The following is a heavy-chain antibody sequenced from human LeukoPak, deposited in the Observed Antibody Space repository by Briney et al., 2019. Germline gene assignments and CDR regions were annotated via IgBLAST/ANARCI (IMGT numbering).Heavy chain of an antibody. J-gene: IGHJ4*02. Sequence: GGSLRLSCAASGFTFSDYYMSWIRQAPGKGLEWVPYISSSGSTIYYADSVKGRFTISRDNAKNSLYLQMNSLRAEDTAVYYCASIAARVGFDYWGQGTLVTVSS. CDR3: ASIAARVGFDY. CDR1: GFTFSDYY. CDR2: ISSSGSTI. D-gene: IGHD6-6*01. V-gene: IGHV3-11*04.